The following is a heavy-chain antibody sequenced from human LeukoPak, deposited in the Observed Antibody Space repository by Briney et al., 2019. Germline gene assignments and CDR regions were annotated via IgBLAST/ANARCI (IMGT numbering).Heavy chain of an antibody. D-gene: IGHD3-16*01. V-gene: IGHV4-30-2*01. CDR3: ARVGDYALKD. CDR1: GGSISSGGYY. CDR2: IYHSGST. J-gene: IGHJ4*02. Sequence: SETLSLTCTVSGGSISSGGYYWSWIRQPPGKGLEWIGYIYHSGSTYYNPSLKSRVSMSVDTSKNQFSLRLSSVTAANTAVYYCARVGDYALKDWGQGTLVTVSS.